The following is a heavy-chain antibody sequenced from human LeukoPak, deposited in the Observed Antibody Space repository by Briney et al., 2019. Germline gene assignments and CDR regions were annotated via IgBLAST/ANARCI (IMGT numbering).Heavy chain of an antibody. Sequence: GGSLRLSCAASGFTFNNNDMSWVRQAPGKGLEWVSAVSGSRSSTYYADSVKGRFTISRASSKNTLYLQMSSLRAEDTAVYYCAKSGGPRSPYYYSGMDVWGRGTTVTVSS. CDR3: AKSGGPRSPYYYSGMDV. J-gene: IGHJ6*02. V-gene: IGHV3-23*01. CDR1: GFTFNNND. D-gene: IGHD3-10*01. CDR2: VSGSRSST.